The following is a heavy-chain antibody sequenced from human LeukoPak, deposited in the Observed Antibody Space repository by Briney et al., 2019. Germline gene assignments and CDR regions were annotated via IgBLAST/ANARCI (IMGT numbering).Heavy chain of an antibody. CDR2: IYHSGST. CDR3: ARHEYSSGWYVN. J-gene: IGHJ4*02. Sequence: SETLSLTCAVSGGSISSSNWWSWVRQPPGKGLEWIGEIYHSGSTNYNPSLKSRVTISVDTSKNQFSLKLSSVTAADTAVYYCARHEYSSGWYVNWGQGTLVTVSS. V-gene: IGHV4-4*02. CDR1: GGSISSSNW. D-gene: IGHD6-19*01.